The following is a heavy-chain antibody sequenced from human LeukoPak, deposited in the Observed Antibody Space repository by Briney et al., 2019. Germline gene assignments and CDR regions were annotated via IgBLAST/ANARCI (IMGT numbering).Heavy chain of an antibody. CDR1: GGTFSSYA. D-gene: IGHD2-15*01. CDR2: IIPIFGTA. J-gene: IGHJ5*02. Sequence: ASVKVSCKASGGTFSSYAISWVRQAPGQGLEWMGGIIPIFGTANYAQKFQGRVTITADESTSTAYMELSSLRSEDTAVYYCASTYCSSGSCYGEYNWFDPWGQGTLVTVSS. CDR3: ASTYCSSGSCYGEYNWFDP. V-gene: IGHV1-69*13.